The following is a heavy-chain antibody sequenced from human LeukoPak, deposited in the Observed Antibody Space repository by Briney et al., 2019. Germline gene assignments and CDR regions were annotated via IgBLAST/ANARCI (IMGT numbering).Heavy chain of an antibody. Sequence: GPLSPSWAASGFPFKSLGLDWVRPAPGKGLEGVAFTRYDGSNKYYADSVKGRFTISRDNSKNMLYLQMNSLRAEDTAVYYCAKDPQKWESYFDYWGQGTLVTVSS. D-gene: IGHD1-26*01. CDR1: GFPFKSLG. J-gene: IGHJ4*02. CDR2: TRYDGSNK. CDR3: AKDPQKWESYFDY. V-gene: IGHV3-30*02.